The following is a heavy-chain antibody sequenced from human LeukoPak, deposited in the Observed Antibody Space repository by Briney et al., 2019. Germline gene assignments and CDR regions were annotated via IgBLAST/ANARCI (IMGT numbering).Heavy chain of an antibody. CDR3: AVGGYSYGYHYYYYYYMDV. CDR1: GGSISSYY. D-gene: IGHD5-18*01. V-gene: IGHV4-59*08. J-gene: IGHJ6*03. CDR2: IYYSGST. Sequence: SGTLSLTCTVSGGSISSYYWSWIRQPPGKGLEWIGYIYYSGSTNYKPSLKSRVTISVDTSKNQFSLKLSSVTAADTAVYYCAVGGYSYGYHYYYYYYMDVWGKGTTVTISS.